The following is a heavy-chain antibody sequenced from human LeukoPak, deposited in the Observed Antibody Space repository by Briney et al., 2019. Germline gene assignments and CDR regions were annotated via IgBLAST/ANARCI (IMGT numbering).Heavy chain of an antibody. Sequence: PSETLSLTCAVYGGSFGGYYWSWVRQPPGKGLEGIGEINHSGTTNYNPSLKSRVTISVDMSNNQFSLKLSSVTAADTAVYYCASSREYSSSWYHYFDHWGQGTLVTVSS. CDR3: ASSREYSSSWYHYFDH. J-gene: IGHJ4*02. CDR1: GGSFGGYY. CDR2: INHSGTT. V-gene: IGHV4-34*01. D-gene: IGHD6-13*01.